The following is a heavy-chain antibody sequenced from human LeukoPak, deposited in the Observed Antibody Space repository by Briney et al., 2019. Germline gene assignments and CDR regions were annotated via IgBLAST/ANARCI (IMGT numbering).Heavy chain of an antibody. CDR1: GGTFSSSA. CDR2: IIPIFGTT. Sequence: SVKVSCKASGGTFSSSAISWVRQAPGQGLEWMGGIIPIFGTTNYPQKFQGRVTITADESTSTAYMELSSLRSEDTALYYCASQETAPGSLDYWGLGTLVTVSS. CDR3: ASQETAPGSLDY. D-gene: IGHD6-13*01. J-gene: IGHJ4*02. V-gene: IGHV1-69*13.